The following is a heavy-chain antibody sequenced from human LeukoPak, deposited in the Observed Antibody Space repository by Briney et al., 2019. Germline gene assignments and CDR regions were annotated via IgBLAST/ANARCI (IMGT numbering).Heavy chain of an antibody. J-gene: IGHJ1*01. CDR3: VFVVPAARGHFQH. CDR1: GGTFNSYA. CDR2: ITPIFATA. V-gene: IGHV1-69*05. Sequence: SVKVSCKASGGTFNSYAISWVRRAPGQGLEWMGGITPIFATANYAQKFQGRVTITTDESTSTAYMELSSLRSEDTAVYYCVFVVPAARGHFQHWGQGTLVTVSS. D-gene: IGHD2-2*01.